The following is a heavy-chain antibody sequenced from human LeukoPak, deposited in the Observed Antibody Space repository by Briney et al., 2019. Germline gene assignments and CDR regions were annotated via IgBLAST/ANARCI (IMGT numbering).Heavy chain of an antibody. V-gene: IGHV3-7*01. Sequence: GGSLRLSCAASGFTFSSYWMSWVRQAPGKGLEWVANIKQDGSEKYYVDSVKGRFTISRDNAKNSLCLQMNSLRAEDTAVYYCARPVYCSSTSCYTSWFDPWGQGTLVTVSS. J-gene: IGHJ5*02. D-gene: IGHD2-2*02. CDR3: ARPVYCSSTSCYTSWFDP. CDR1: GFTFSSYW. CDR2: IKQDGSEK.